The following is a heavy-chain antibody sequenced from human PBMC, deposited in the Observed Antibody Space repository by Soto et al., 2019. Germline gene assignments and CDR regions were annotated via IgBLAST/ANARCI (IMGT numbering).Heavy chain of an antibody. CDR2: ISNDGSYN. Sequence: QVQLVESGGGVVQPGRSLRLSCAASGFTFSTSAMHWVRQAPGKGLEWVAIISNDGSYNYSADSVKGRFAVSRDNSKNTMYLEMNSLRAEDSALYYCARASCGGDKCYIIDFWGQGTLVIVSS. J-gene: IGHJ4*02. V-gene: IGHV3-30*09. CDR1: GFTFSTSA. D-gene: IGHD2-21*01. CDR3: ARASCGGDKCYIIDF.